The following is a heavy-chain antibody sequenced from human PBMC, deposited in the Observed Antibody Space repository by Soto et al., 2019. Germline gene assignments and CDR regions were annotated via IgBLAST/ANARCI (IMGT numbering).Heavy chain of an antibody. D-gene: IGHD3-10*01. CDR2: MNPNSDNT. Sequence: QVQLVQSGAEVKKPGASVKVSCKASGYTFTSYDINWVRQATVQGLEWMGWMNPNSDNTGYAQTFQGRVTMTRNTSISTAYMALSSMRSEDTAVYYCARGGVFFFAAPTNPFDYWGQGTLVTVSS. CDR1: GYTFTSYD. CDR3: ARGGVFFFAAPTNPFDY. J-gene: IGHJ4*02. V-gene: IGHV1-8*01.